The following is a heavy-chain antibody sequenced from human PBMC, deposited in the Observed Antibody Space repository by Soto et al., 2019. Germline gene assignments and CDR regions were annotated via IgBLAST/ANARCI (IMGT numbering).Heavy chain of an antibody. CDR1: GITFSNYA. CDR2: FIPVFSTV. J-gene: IGHJ5*02. Sequence: QVQLVQSGAEVKKPGSSVKVSCKASGITFSNYAITWVRQAPGQGLEWMGGFIPVFSTVNYAQKFQGRVTITADESTSTAYMELSXLXSXXTAMYYCARGGRINYDILTESRDWFDPWGQGTLVTVSS. D-gene: IGHD3-9*01. V-gene: IGHV1-69*01. CDR3: ARGGRINYDILTESRDWFDP.